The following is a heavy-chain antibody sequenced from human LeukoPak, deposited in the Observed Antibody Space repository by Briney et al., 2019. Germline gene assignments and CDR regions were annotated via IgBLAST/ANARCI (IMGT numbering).Heavy chain of an antibody. CDR2: IRYDGSNK. J-gene: IGHJ4*02. D-gene: IGHD1-26*01. Sequence: GGSLRLSCAASGFTFSSYGMHWVRQAPGKGLEWVAFIRYDGSNKYYADSVKGRFTISRDNSKNTLYLQMNSLRAEDTAVYYCAKEEYSGSYPPHFDYWGQGTLVTVSS. CDR3: AKEEYSGSYPPHFDY. V-gene: IGHV3-30*02. CDR1: GFTFSSYG.